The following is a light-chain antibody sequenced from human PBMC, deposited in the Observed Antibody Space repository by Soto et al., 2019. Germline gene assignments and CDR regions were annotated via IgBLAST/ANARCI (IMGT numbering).Light chain of an antibody. CDR2: GAS. CDR1: QNLSRN. CDR3: QQYDNWPHT. Sequence: EMVMTQSPAPLSSSPGERATLSCRASQNLSRNLAWYQQQPGQAPMLLIYGASTRATGIPARFSGSGSGTDFALTISSLQSEDFAVYYWQQYDNWPHTFGQGTKLDIK. V-gene: IGKV3-15*01. J-gene: IGKJ2*01.